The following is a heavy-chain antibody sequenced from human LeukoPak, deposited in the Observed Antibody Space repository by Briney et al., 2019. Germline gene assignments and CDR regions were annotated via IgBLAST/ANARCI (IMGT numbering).Heavy chain of an antibody. CDR3: ARGIFGTMVRGVSYYFDY. D-gene: IGHD3-10*01. CDR2: IYYSGST. Sequence: SETLSLTCTVSGGSISSYYWSWIRQPPGKGLEWIGYIYYSGSTNYNPSLKSRVTISVDTSKNQFSLKLSSVTAADTAVYYCARGIFGTMVRGVSYYFDYWGQGTLVTVSS. J-gene: IGHJ4*02. CDR1: GGSISSYY. V-gene: IGHV4-59*12.